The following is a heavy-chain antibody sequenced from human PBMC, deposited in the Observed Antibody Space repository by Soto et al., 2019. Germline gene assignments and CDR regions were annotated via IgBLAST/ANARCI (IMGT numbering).Heavy chain of an antibody. D-gene: IGHD1-26*01. CDR2: ISSSSRYI. CDR3: AKDVVVGATTGLGDYYYYYGMDV. Sequence: GGSLRLSCAASGFTFSSYSMTWVRQAPGKGLEWVSSISSSSRYIYYADSVKGRFTISRDNAKNSLYLQMNSLRAEDTAVYYCAKDVVVGATTGLGDYYYYYGMDVWGQGTTVTVSS. J-gene: IGHJ6*02. V-gene: IGHV3-21*06. CDR1: GFTFSSYS.